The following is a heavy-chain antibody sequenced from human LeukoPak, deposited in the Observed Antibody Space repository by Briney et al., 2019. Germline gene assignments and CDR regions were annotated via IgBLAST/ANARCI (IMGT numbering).Heavy chain of an antibody. CDR3: AKALHGWREYYMDV. CDR1: GFTFSSYA. J-gene: IGHJ6*03. D-gene: IGHD5-24*01. Sequence: PGGSLRLSCAASGFTFSSYAMQWVRQAPGKGLEYVSAISSNGGSTYYANSVKGRFTISRDNSKNTLYLQMNSLRAEDTAVYYCAKALHGWREYYMDVWGKGNTVTVSS. CDR2: ISSNGGST. V-gene: IGHV3-64*01.